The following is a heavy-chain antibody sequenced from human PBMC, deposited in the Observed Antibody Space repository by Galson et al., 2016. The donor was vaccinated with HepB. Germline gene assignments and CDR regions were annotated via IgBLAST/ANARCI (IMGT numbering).Heavy chain of an antibody. CDR2: IYYSGST. Sequence: TLSLTCTVSGGSISSGGYFWTWIRQHPGKGLEWIGYIYYSGSTYYNPSLKSRITISVDTSKNQFSLRLSSVTAADTAVYYCAIAGAESGPFNFDYWGQGTLVTVSS. CDR3: AIAGAESGPFNFDY. CDR1: GGSISSGGYF. J-gene: IGHJ4*02. D-gene: IGHD1-1*01. V-gene: IGHV4-31*03.